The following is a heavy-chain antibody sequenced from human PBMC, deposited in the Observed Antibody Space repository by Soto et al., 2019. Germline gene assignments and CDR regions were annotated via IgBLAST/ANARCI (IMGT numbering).Heavy chain of an antibody. V-gene: IGHV3-11*01. Sequence: QVQLVESGGGLVKPGGSLRLSCAASNFIFSGYYLSWIRQAPGKGLEWVSYISNSGTTVYYADSVKGRFTISRDNAKKSLYLQMNSLRAEDTAVYYCARDTLPTDFGLGWDVWGQGTTVTVSS. D-gene: IGHD4-17*01. J-gene: IGHJ6*02. CDR2: ISNSGTTV. CDR3: ARDTLPTDFGLGWDV. CDR1: NFIFSGYY.